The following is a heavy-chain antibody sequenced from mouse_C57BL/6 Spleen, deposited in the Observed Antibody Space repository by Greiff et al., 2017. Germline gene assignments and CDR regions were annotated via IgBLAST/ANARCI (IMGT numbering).Heavy chain of an antibody. CDR3: ARRGIYYGSSFDY. J-gene: IGHJ2*01. CDR2: INPNNGGT. V-gene: IGHV1-22*01. D-gene: IGHD1-1*01. CDR1: GYTFTDYN. Sequence: VQLKQSGPELVKPGASVKMSCKASGYTFTDYNMHWVKQSHGKSLEWIGYINPNNGGTSYNQKFKGKATLTVNKSSSTAYMELRSLTSEDSAVYYCARRGIYYGSSFDYWGQGTTLTVSS.